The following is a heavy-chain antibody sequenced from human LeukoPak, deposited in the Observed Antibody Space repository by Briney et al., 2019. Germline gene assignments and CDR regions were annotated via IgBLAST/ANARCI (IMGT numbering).Heavy chain of an antibody. V-gene: IGHV4-59*01. CDR2: IYYSGST. J-gene: IGHJ4*02. CDR3: AREGGGYDSNFDY. CDR1: GFTFSSYA. D-gene: IGHD5-12*01. Sequence: GSLSLSCAASGFTFSSYAMSWIRQPPGKGLEWIGYIYYSGSTNYNPSLKSRVTISVDTSKNQFSLKLSSVTAADTAVYYCAREGGGYDSNFDYWSQGTLVTVSS.